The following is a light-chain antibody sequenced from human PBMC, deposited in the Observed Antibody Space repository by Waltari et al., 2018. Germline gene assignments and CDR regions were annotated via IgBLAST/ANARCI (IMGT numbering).Light chain of an antibody. J-gene: IGKJ4*01. Sequence: EIVLTQSPGTLSLSPGERATLSCSASQTVRTTYLAWYQQRPDQSPTLLIDGSSSRSTGIPDKFSGSGSGTDCSLTISSLEPEDFAVYYCQQYDISPLTFGGGTKVEMK. CDR2: GSS. V-gene: IGKV3-20*01. CDR3: QQYDISPLT. CDR1: QTVRTTY.